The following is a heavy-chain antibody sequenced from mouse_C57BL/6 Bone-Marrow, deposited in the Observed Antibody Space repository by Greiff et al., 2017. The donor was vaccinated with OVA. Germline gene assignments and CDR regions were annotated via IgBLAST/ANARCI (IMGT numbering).Heavy chain of an antibody. V-gene: IGHV1-4*01. CDR1: GYTFTSYT. CDR2: INPSSGYT. J-gene: IGHJ3*01. CDR3: ARSKGWLLRAWFAY. Sequence: ESGAELARPGASVKMSCKASGYTFTSYTMHWVKQRPGQGLEWIGYINPSSGYTKYNQKFKDKATLTADKSSSTAYMQLSSLTSEDSAVYYCARSKGWLLRAWFAYWGQGTLVTVSA. D-gene: IGHD2-3*01.